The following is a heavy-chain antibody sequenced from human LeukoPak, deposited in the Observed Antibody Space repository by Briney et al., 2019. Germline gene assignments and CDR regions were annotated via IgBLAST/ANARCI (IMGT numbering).Heavy chain of an antibody. CDR3: TSTYYDFWSGLIDY. J-gene: IGHJ4*02. D-gene: IGHD3-3*01. CDR1: GFTFSSSA. V-gene: IGHV3-73*01. Sequence: PGGSLRLSCAASGFTFSSSAMNWVRQAPGKGLEWVGRIRSKANSYATAYAASVKGRFTISRDDSKNTAYLQMNSLKTEDTAVYYCTSTYYDFWSGLIDYWGQGTLVTVSP. CDR2: IRSKANSYAT.